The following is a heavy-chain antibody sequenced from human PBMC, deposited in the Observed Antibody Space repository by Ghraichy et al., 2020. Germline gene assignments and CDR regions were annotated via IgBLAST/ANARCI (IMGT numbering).Heavy chain of an antibody. Sequence: LSLTCAASGFTFSSYAMHWVRQAPGKGLEWVAVISYDGSNKYYADSVKGRFTISRDNSKNTLYLQMNSLRAEDTAVYYCARSHIDSQGHYYYGMDVWGQGTTVTVSS. D-gene: IGHD2-15*01. V-gene: IGHV3-30-3*01. J-gene: IGHJ6*02. CDR1: GFTFSSYA. CDR2: ISYDGSNK. CDR3: ARSHIDSQGHYYYGMDV.